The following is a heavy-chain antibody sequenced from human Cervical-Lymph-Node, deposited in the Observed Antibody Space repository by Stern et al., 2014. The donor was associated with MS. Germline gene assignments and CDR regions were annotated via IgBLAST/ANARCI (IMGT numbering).Heavy chain of an antibody. CDR3: ARDAMTVTTSRAWFDP. D-gene: IGHD4-11*01. CDR2: INPNSGAT. J-gene: IGHJ5*02. CDR1: GYTFTGHY. V-gene: IGHV1-2*06. Sequence: QLVQSGAEVKRPGASVKVSCKASGYTFTGHYINWIRQAPGQGLEWMGRINPNSGATGSAQRFQGRVTMTRDTSISTAYLELTSLTSDDTAVYYCARDAMTVTTSRAWFDPWGQGTLVTVSS.